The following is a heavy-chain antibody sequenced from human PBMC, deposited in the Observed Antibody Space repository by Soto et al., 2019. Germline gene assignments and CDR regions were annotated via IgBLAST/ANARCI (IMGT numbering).Heavy chain of an antibody. V-gene: IGHV3-33*01. Sequence: RSRRLACPASGFTPRIYRMHWVRQCPGKGLQWVAVMWYDGTNKYYGESVKGRFTISRDNSENTLYLQMNSLRVEDTAVYYCARDATFGTKGGSFDIWGHGTLVTVSS. CDR1: GFTPRIYR. J-gene: IGHJ3*02. D-gene: IGHD3-16*01. CDR3: ARDATFGTKGGSFDI. CDR2: MWYDGTNK.